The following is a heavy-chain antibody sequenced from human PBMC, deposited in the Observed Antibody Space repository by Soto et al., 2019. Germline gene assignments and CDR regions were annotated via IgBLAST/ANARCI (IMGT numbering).Heavy chain of an antibody. CDR2: ISYDGSNK. Sequence: QVQLVESGGGVVQPGRSLRLSCAASGFTFSSYGMHWVRQAPGKGLEWVAVISYDGSNKYYADSVKGRFTISRDNSKNTLYLQMNSLRAEDTAVYYCAKAGYAGPTHSSGEFDYWGQGTLVTVSS. CDR3: AKAGYAGPTHSSGEFDY. D-gene: IGHD6-19*01. CDR1: GFTFSSYG. V-gene: IGHV3-30*18. J-gene: IGHJ4*02.